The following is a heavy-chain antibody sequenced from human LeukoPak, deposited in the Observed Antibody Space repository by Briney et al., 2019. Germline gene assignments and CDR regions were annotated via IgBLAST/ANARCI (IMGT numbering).Heavy chain of an antibody. J-gene: IGHJ4*02. CDR3: AKTYSSSWYFDC. D-gene: IGHD6-13*01. CDR2: IRDDGSNK. Sequence: PGGSLRLSCAASGFTFSSYAMSWVRQAPGKGLEWVAFIRDDGSNKLYADSVKGRFTISRDNSKNTLYLQMNSLRAEDTAVYYCAKTYSSSWYFDCWGQGTLVTVSS. V-gene: IGHV3-30*02. CDR1: GFTFSSYA.